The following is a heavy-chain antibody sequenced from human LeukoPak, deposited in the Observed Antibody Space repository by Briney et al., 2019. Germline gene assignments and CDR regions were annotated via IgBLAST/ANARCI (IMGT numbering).Heavy chain of an antibody. J-gene: IGHJ4*02. CDR2: INPNSGGT. CDR3: ARGSLYGSGWYGGDY. Sequence: ASVKVSCKASGYTFTGYYMHWVRQAPGQGLEWMGWINPNSGGTNYAQKFQGRVTMTRDTSISTAYMELSRLRSDDTAVYYCARGSLYGSGWYGGDYWGQGTLVTVSS. CDR1: GYTFTGYY. D-gene: IGHD6-19*01. V-gene: IGHV1-2*02.